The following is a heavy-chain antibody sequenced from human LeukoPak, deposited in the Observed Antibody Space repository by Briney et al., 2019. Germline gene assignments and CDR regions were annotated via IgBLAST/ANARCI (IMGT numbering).Heavy chain of an antibody. Sequence: GGSLRLSCAASGFTFPNYVMSWVRQAPGKGLEWVSAISGSGGSTYYADSVKGRFTISRDNSKNTLYLQMNSLRAEDTAVYYCAKIPRLLLFDYWGQGTLVTVSS. J-gene: IGHJ4*02. D-gene: IGHD2-15*01. CDR1: GFTFPNYV. V-gene: IGHV3-23*01. CDR3: AKIPRLLLFDY. CDR2: ISGSGGST.